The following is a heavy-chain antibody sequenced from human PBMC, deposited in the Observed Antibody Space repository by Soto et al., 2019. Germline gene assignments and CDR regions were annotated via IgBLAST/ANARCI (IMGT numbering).Heavy chain of an antibody. J-gene: IGHJ6*02. CDR2: INHSGSN. CDR1: GWSFSGYY. CDR3: WTVVVVVAATFEYYYYGMDV. D-gene: IGHD2-15*01. Sequence: SETVSLTXAVYGWSFSGYYWSWIRQPPGKGLEWIGEINHSGSNNYNPALKNRVTITVGTSKNQFSLKQSNNTAADKAVYYCWTVVVVVAATFEYYYYGMDVWGQGTTVTVSS. V-gene: IGHV4-34*01.